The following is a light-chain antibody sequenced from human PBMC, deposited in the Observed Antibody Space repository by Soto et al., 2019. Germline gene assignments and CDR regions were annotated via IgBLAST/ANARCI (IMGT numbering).Light chain of an antibody. CDR1: RSNIGSNT. CDR2: SNN. V-gene: IGLV1-44*01. Sequence: QSVLTQPPSASGTPGQRVTISCSGRRSNIGSNTVNWYQQLPGTAPKLLIYSNNQRPSGVPDRFSGSKSGTSASLAISGLQSEDEADYYCAAWDDSLNGHVIFGGGTQLTVL. CDR3: AAWDDSLNGHVI. J-gene: IGLJ2*01.